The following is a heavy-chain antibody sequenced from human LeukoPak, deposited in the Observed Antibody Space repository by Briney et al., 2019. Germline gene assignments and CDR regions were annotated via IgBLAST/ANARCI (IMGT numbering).Heavy chain of an antibody. Sequence: PGGSLRLSCAASGFTFSSYEMNWVRQAPGKGLEWVSYISSSGSTIYYADSVKGRFTISRDNAKNSLYLQMNSLRAEDTAVYYCAGEPFWGMGGYDYYDSSGYFDYWGQGTLVTVSS. CDR1: GFTFSSYE. J-gene: IGHJ4*02. CDR2: ISSSGSTI. V-gene: IGHV3-48*03. D-gene: IGHD3-22*01. CDR3: AGEPFWGMGGYDYYDSSGYFDY.